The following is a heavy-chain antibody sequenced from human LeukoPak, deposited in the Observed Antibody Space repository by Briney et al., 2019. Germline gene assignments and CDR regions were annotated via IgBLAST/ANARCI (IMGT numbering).Heavy chain of an antibody. J-gene: IGHJ5*02. CDR2: IYYSGST. CDR3: ARVGGRWFDP. Sequence: PSETLSLTCTVSGGSISSYYWSWIWQPPGKGLEWIGYIYYSGSTNYNPSLKSRVTISVDTSKNQFSLKLSSVTAADTAVYYCARVGGRWFDPWGQGTLVTVSS. CDR1: GGSISSYY. V-gene: IGHV4-59*01. D-gene: IGHD3-16*01.